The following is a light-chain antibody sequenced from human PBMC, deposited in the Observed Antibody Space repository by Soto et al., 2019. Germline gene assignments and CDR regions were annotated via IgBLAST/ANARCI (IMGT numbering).Light chain of an antibody. J-gene: IGLJ1*01. CDR3: SSYTSSTTQV. CDR2: EVS. Sequence: QSALTQPASVSGSPGQSITISCTGTSSDVGGYNYVSWYQQQSGKAPKLIIHEVSNRPSGVSNRFSGSKSGNTASLTISGLQAEDEADYYCSSYTSSTTQVFGTGTKVTVL. V-gene: IGLV2-14*01. CDR1: SSDVGGYNY.